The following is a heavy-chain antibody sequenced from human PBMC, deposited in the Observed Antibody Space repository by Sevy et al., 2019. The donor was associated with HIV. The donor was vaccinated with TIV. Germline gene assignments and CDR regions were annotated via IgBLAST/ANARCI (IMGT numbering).Heavy chain of an antibody. CDR3: AGPTLTYSSGWSYYDY. J-gene: IGHJ4*02. D-gene: IGHD6-19*01. CDR2: IRYSGST. V-gene: IGHV4-39*01. CDR1: GASISSSGYY. Sequence: SETLSLTCSVSGASISSSGYYWGWIRQPPGKGLEWIASIRYSGSTFYNPSLRSRVTISADTSKNQFSLKLSSVTAADTARYYCAGPTLTYSSGWSYYDYWGQGTVVTVSS.